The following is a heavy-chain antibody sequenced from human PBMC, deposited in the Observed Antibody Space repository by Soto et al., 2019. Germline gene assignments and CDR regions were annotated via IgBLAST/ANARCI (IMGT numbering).Heavy chain of an antibody. Sequence: QVQVVQSGVEVRRPGSSVKVCGKASGDTFKNCVISWVRQAPGQGLEWMGGIIPLFGTTDFAQRFQVRLTITTDESTTTAYMELSRLRSEDTATYYCAAELGFGKFSVVWGQGTTVIVSS. D-gene: IGHD7-27*01. CDR1: GDTFKNCV. V-gene: IGHV1-69*01. J-gene: IGHJ6*02. CDR2: IIPLFGTT. CDR3: AAELGFGKFSVV.